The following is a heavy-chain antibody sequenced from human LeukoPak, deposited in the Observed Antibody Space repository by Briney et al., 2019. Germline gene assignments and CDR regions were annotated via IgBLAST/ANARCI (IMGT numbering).Heavy chain of an antibody. CDR2: IYHSGST. Sequence: SETLSLTCAVSGYSISSGFYRGWIRPPPGKGLEWIGTIYHSGSTYYNPSLKSRVTISVDTSKNQFSLKLSSVTAADTAVYYCARHGFWSGYNYVLDYWGQGTLVTVSS. CDR3: ARHGFWSGYNYVLDY. D-gene: IGHD3-3*01. J-gene: IGHJ4*02. V-gene: IGHV4-38-2*01. CDR1: GYSISSGFY.